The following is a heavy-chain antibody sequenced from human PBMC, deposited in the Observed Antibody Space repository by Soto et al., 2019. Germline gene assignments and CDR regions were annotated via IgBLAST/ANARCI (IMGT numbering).Heavy chain of an antibody. J-gene: IGHJ4*02. V-gene: IGHV4-4*02. CDR2: IFHDGTA. D-gene: IGHD3-22*01. CDR1: GVSLSSGNW. Sequence: SETLSLTCAVSGVSLSSGNWWTWVRQSPQKGLEYIGEIFHDGTANYYPSFERRVAMSVDTSRNQFSLKLTSVTAADTAVYFCARIVYDTSLNYMYFDFWGPGTTVTVSS. CDR3: ARIVYDTSLNYMYFDF.